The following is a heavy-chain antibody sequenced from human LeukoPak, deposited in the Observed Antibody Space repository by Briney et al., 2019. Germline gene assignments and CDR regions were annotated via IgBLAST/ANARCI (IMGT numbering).Heavy chain of an antibody. CDR3: ARGPRYCSSTRCNYGMDV. D-gene: IGHD2-2*01. CDR1: GDTFTSYA. V-gene: IGHV1-69*04. J-gene: IGHJ6*02. Sequence: SVKVSCKASGDTFTSYAISWVRQAPGQGLEWMGRIIPIFGIANYAQKFQGRVTITADKSTSTAYMELSSLRSEDTAVYYCARGPRYCSSTRCNYGMDVWGQGTMVTVSS. CDR2: IIPIFGIA.